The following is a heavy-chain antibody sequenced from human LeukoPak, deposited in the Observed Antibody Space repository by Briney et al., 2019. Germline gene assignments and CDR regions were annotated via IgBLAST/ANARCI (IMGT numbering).Heavy chain of an antibody. CDR2: ISGSGGST. CDR3: AKVLLRALDYMDV. J-gene: IGHJ6*03. Sequence: GGSLRLSCAASGFTFTSYSMNWVRQAPGKGLEWVSAISGSGGSTYYADFVKGRFTISRDNSKSTLYLQMNNLRADDTAVYYCAKVLLRALDYMDVWGKGTTVTVSS. V-gene: IGHV3-23*01. CDR1: GFTFTSYS. D-gene: IGHD2-15*01.